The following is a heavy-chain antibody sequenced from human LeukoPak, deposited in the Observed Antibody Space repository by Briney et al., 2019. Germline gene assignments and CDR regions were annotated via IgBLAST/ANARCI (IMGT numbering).Heavy chain of an antibody. J-gene: IGHJ3*02. CDR1: GGSISSGSYY. CDR3: ARGRRDYYDSSGYPPAFDI. Sequence: SETLSLTCTVSGGSISSGSYYWSWIRQPAGKGLEWIGRIYTSGSTNYNPSLKSRVTISVDKSKNQFSLKLSSVTAADTAVYYCARGRRDYYDSSGYPPAFDIWGQGTMVTVSS. D-gene: IGHD3-22*01. CDR2: IYTSGST. V-gene: IGHV4-61*02.